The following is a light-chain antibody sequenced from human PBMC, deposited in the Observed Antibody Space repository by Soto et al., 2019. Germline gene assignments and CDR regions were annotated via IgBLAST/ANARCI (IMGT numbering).Light chain of an antibody. Sequence: EIVLTQSPGTLSLSPWERATLSCRASQSVSSSYLAWYQQKPGQAPRPLIYGASSRAIGIPDRFSGSGSGTDFTLTISRLEPEDFAVHYCQRYSRSPYTFGQRTQVDIK. CDR1: QSVSSSY. J-gene: IGKJ1*01. CDR2: GAS. V-gene: IGKV3-20*01. CDR3: QRYSRSPYT.